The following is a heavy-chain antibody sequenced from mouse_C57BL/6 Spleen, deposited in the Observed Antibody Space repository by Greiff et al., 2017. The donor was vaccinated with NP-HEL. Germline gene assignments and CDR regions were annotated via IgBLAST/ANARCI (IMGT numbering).Heavy chain of an antibody. CDR2: IDPEDGDT. CDR1: GFNIKDYY. V-gene: IGHV14-1*01. J-gene: IGHJ3*01. D-gene: IGHD1-1*01. CDR3: TTYYYGSSPFAY. Sequence: VQLQQSGAELVRPGASVKLSCTASGFNIKDYYMHWVKQRPEQGLEWIGRIDPEDGDTEYAPKFQGKATMTADTSSNTAYLPLSSLTSEDPAVYYCTTYYYGSSPFAYWGQGTLVTVSA.